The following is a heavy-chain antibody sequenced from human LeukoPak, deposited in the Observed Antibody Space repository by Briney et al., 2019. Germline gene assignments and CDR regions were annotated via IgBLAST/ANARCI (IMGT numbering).Heavy chain of an antibody. V-gene: IGHV3-23*01. Sequence: GGSLRLSCAASGFTFSSYAMSCVRQAPGKGLEWVSAIGSGGGTYYADSVKGRFTISRDNSKNTLYLQMNSLRAEDTAVYYCAKTRRCETAAAGTFDYWGQGTLVTVSS. D-gene: IGHD6-13*01. CDR1: GFTFSSYA. J-gene: IGHJ4*02. CDR3: AKTRRCETAAAGTFDY. CDR2: IGSGGGT.